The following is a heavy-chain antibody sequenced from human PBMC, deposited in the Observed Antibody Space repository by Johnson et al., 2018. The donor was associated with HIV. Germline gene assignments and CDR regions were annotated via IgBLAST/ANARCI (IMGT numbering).Heavy chain of an antibody. J-gene: IGHJ3*02. D-gene: IGHD2-15*01. CDR2: ISSSGSTR. V-gene: IGHV3-11*04. CDR3: ARDPNSSNCSGVTCYSAAFDI. Sequence: QVQLVESGGGLVKPGGSLRLSCAASGFTFSDYYMSWIRQAPGKGLEWVSYISSSGSTRYYADSVKGRFTIARDNSNNTLYLQMDSLRGEDTAVYYCARDPNSSNCSGVTCYSAAFDIWGQGTMVTVSS. CDR1: GFTFSDYY.